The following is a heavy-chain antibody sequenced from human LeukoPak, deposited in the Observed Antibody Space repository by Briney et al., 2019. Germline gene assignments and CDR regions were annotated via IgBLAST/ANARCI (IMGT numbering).Heavy chain of an antibody. V-gene: IGHV1-18*01. CDR2: ISAYNGNT. CDR3: ARDGHRRYHYDSSGREDAFDI. J-gene: IGHJ3*02. CDR1: GYTFTNYG. D-gene: IGHD3-22*01. Sequence: ASVKVSCKASGYTFTNYGISWVRQAPGQGLEWMGWISAYNGNTNYAQKLQGRVTMTRDTSTSTAYVELRSLRSDDTAVYYCARDGHRRYHYDSSGREDAFDIWGQGTMVTVSS.